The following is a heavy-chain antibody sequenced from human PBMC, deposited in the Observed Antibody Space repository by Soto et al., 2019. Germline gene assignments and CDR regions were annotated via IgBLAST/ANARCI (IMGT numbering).Heavy chain of an antibody. CDR3: TRADLTVTLSVFDP. J-gene: IGHJ5*02. CDR2: ISDDGTTK. V-gene: IGHV3-30-3*01. D-gene: IGHD4-17*01. Sequence: QVQLVESGGGVVQPGRSLRLSCAASGFIFSRYFMHWVRQAPGKGLEWVALISDDGTTKYYADSVTGRFTISRDKSKNTLYLQMNSLSADDTAVYYCTRADLTVTLSVFDPWGQGTLVTVSS. CDR1: GFIFSRYF.